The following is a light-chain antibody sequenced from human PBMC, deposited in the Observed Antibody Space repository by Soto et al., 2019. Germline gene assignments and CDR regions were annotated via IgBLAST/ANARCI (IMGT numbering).Light chain of an antibody. CDR2: EGS. CDR3: CSYAGSRV. J-gene: IGLJ3*02. CDR1: SSDVGSYNL. Sequence: QSALTQPASVSGSPGQSITISCTGTSSDVGSYNLVSWYQQHPGKAPKLMIYEGSKRPSGVSNCFSGSKSGNTASLTISGLQAEDEAYYYCCSYAGSRVFGGGTKLTVL. V-gene: IGLV2-23*01.